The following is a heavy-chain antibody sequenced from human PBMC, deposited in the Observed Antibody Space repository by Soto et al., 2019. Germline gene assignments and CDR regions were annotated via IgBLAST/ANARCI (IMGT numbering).Heavy chain of an antibody. J-gene: IGHJ6*02. V-gene: IGHV3-30-3*01. CDR3: ARMSGSDHYYYYGMDV. D-gene: IGHD3-10*01. CDR1: GFTFSSYA. CDR2: ISYDGSNK. Sequence: GGSLRLSCAASGFTFSSYAMHWVRQAPGKGLEWVAVISYDGSNKYYADSVKGRFTISRDNSKNTLYLQMNSLRAEDTAVYYCARMSGSDHYYYYGMDVWGQGTTVTVSS.